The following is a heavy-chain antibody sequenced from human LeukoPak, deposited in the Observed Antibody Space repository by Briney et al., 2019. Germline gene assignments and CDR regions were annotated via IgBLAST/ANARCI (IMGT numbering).Heavy chain of an antibody. CDR1: RFTLSTYW. D-gene: IGHD3-3*01. Sequence: GGSLRLSCAASRFTLSTYWMSWVRQAPGKGLEWVAHIKQDGSQEYYVDSVKGRFTISRDSAKNSLYLQMNSLRAEDTAVYYWAKGVPQRSWSGSPLPYHRGQGTLVTVSS. CDR3: AKGVPQRSWSGSPLPYH. V-gene: IGHV3-7*01. CDR2: IKQDGSQE. J-gene: IGHJ4*02.